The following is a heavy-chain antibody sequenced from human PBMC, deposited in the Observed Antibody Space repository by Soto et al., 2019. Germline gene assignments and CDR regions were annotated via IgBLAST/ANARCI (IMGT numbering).Heavy chain of an antibody. D-gene: IGHD3-16*01. CDR1: SYTFTTYG. J-gene: IGHJ3*02. Sequence: ASLTASFNPSSYTFTTYGISWVRQAPRQGLEWMGWISAYNGNTNSAQKLQGRVTMTTDPSTSTAYMELRSLRSDDTAVYYCARDSGWATDAFDIWGQGTMVTVSS. CDR2: ISAYNGNT. V-gene: IGHV1-18*04. CDR3: ARDSGWATDAFDI.